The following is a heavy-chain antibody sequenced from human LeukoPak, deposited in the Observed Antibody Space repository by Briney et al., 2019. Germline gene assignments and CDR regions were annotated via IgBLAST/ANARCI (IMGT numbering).Heavy chain of an antibody. CDR2: IYYSGST. J-gene: IGHJ5*02. Sequence: SSETLSLTCTVSCGSISSYYWSSIRQPPGKGLEWNGYIYYSGSTNSTPSLKSRVTISVDTSKNQFSLKLSSVTAADTAVYYCARSGITMVRGVNLAWFDPWGQGTLVTVSS. CDR1: CGSISSYY. CDR3: ARSGITMVRGVNLAWFDP. V-gene: IGHV4-59*01. D-gene: IGHD3-10*01.